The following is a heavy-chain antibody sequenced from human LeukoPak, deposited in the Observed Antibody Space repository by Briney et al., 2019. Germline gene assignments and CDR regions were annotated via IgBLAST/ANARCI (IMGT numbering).Heavy chain of an antibody. J-gene: IGHJ4*02. CDR3: ARDPRSGYDLLDDY. CDR1: GGSISSYY. D-gene: IGHD5-12*01. CDR2: IYYSGST. V-gene: IGHV4-59*12. Sequence: SETLSLTCTVSGGSISSYYWSWILQPPGKGLEWIGYIYYSGSTNYNPSLKSRVTISVDTSKNQFSLKLSSVTTADTAVYYCARDPRSGYDLLDDYWGQGTLFTVSS.